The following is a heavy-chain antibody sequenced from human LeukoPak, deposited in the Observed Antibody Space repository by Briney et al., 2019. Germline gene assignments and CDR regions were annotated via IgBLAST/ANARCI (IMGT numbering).Heavy chain of an antibody. D-gene: IGHD3-16*01. Sequence: GGSLRLSCAASGFTFSSYSMNWVRQAPGKGLVWVSHTNSDDSSTNYADSVKGRFTISRDNVKNTVYLQMNSLRGEDTAVYYCARGLRKVDGMDVWGQGTTVTVSS. J-gene: IGHJ6*02. CDR3: ARGLRKVDGMDV. V-gene: IGHV3-74*01. CDR1: GFTFSSYS. CDR2: TNSDDSST.